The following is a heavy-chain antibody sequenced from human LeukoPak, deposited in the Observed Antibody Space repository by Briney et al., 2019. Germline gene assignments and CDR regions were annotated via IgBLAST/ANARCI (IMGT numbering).Heavy chain of an antibody. V-gene: IGHV1-2*02. Sequence: ASVKVSCKASGYTFTGYYMHWVRQVPGQGLEWMGWINPNSGGTNYAQKFQGRVTMTRDTSISTAYMELSRLRSDDTAVYYCASRYSSSSGDAFDIWGQGTMVTVSS. CDR3: ASRYSSSSGDAFDI. CDR1: GYTFTGYY. J-gene: IGHJ3*02. D-gene: IGHD6-13*01. CDR2: INPNSGGT.